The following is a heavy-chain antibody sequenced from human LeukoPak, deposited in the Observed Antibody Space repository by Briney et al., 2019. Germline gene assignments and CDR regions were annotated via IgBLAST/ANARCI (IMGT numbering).Heavy chain of an antibody. J-gene: IGHJ4*02. CDR3: AKDMGWGTTPHYFNS. D-gene: IGHD3-16*01. CDR1: GFTFSSFG. CDR2: ISGGGTAT. Sequence: PGGSLRLSCAASGFTFSSFGMSWVRQAPGKGLEWLSAISGGGTATYYADSVKGRYTISRDDSKSTLYLHMNSLRAEDTAIYSCAKDMGWGTTPHYFNSWGQGTVVTVSS. V-gene: IGHV3-23*01.